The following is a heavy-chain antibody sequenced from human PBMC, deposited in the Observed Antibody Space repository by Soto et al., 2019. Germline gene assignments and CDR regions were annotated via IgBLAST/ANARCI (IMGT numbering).Heavy chain of an antibody. CDR3: TSAVSATRASGLDV. Sequence: EVQLVASGGGLVQPGGSLRLSCAASGFIFSDHYMDWVRQAPGKGLEWLGRSKNKANSYTTDYAASVKGRFTVSRDDSKNSLYLQMNSLKTEVTAVYYCTSAVSATRASGLDVWGQGTTVTVSS. CDR2: SKNKANSYTT. D-gene: IGHD2-15*01. V-gene: IGHV3-72*01. J-gene: IGHJ6*02. CDR1: GFIFSDHY.